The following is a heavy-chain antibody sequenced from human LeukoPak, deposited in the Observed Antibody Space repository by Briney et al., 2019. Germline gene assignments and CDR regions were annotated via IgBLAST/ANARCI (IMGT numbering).Heavy chain of an antibody. D-gene: IGHD4-17*01. J-gene: IGHJ3*02. Sequence: SETLSLTCSASGGSISSSSYYWGWIRQPPGKGLEWIGSIYYTGSTYYNPSLKSRVTISVDTSKNRFSLKVSSVTAADTAVYYCARRLDYGDSIRSPGAFDIWGQGTMVTVSS. CDR2: IYYTGST. CDR1: GGSISSSSYY. CDR3: ARRLDYGDSIRSPGAFDI. V-gene: IGHV4-39*07.